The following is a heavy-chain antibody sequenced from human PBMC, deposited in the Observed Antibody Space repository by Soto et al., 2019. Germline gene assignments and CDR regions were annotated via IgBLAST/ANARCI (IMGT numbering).Heavy chain of an antibody. CDR1: GYDFTTYG. J-gene: IGHJ4*02. D-gene: IGHD1-1*01. Sequence: QVHLVQSGAEVKKPGASVKVSCKGSGYDFTTYGITWVRQAPGQGLEWMAWISAHNGNTDYAQKLQGRVTVTRDTSTSTAYMELRSLRADDTAVYYCARGRYGDYWGLGALVTVSS. CDR3: ARGRYGDY. V-gene: IGHV1-18*01. CDR2: ISAHNGNT.